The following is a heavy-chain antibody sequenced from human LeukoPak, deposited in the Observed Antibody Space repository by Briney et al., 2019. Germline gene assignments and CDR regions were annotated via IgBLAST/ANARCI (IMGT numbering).Heavy chain of an antibody. CDR2: ISWDGGST. V-gene: IGHV3-43*01. CDR1: GFTFDDYT. Sequence: PGGSLRLSCAASGFTFDDYTMHWVRQAPGKGLEWVSLISWDGGSTYYADSVKGRFTISRDNSKNSLYLQMNSLRTEDTALYYCAKDPVTWSYSSGWYFDYWGQGTLVTVSS. CDR3: AKDPVTWSYSSGWYFDY. J-gene: IGHJ4*02. D-gene: IGHD6-19*01.